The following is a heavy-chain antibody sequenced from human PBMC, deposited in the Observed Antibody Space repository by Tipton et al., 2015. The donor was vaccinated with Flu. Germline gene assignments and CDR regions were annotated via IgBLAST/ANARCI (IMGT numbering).Heavy chain of an antibody. Sequence: GSLRLSCAASGFTVSSNSMSWVRQAPGKGLEWISLIYSAGSTYYADSVKGRCTISRDNSKNTVFLQMNTLRAEDTAVYYCARVLSSEYYYGMDVWGQGTTVTVS. CDR2: IYSAGST. CDR1: GFTVSSNS. D-gene: IGHD3-16*02. J-gene: IGHJ6*02. CDR3: ARVLSSEYYYGMDV. V-gene: IGHV3-53*01.